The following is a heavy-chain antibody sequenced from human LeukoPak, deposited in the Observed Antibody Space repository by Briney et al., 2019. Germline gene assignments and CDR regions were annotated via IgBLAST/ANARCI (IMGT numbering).Heavy chain of an antibody. CDR2: IKPDGSQK. J-gene: IGHJ4*02. Sequence: GGSLRLSCEASGFIFIDYWLSWVRQAPGKGLEWVANIKPDGSQKYYVDSVSGRFTISRDNAKNSVYLQMNSLRAEDTAVYYCARAKPKNMVRGLIMRRESRYYFDYWGQGTLVTVSS. D-gene: IGHD3-10*01. CDR1: GFIFIDYW. CDR3: ARAKPKNMVRGLIMRRESRYYFDY. V-gene: IGHV3-7*01.